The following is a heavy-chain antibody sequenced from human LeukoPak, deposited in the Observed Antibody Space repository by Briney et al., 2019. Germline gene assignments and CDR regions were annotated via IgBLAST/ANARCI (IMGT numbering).Heavy chain of an antibody. D-gene: IGHD5-18*01. CDR1: GDSISSHY. CDR2: FTSGTG. J-gene: IGHJ3*01. Sequence: SETLSLTCTVSGDSISSHYLGWIRQPAGKGLEWIGFTSGTGNYNPSLKSRVSMSVDTSRNLVSLTLTPVTAADTAVDYCVRGVYSYVPAFDVWGQGTMVTVSS. CDR3: VRGVYSYVPAFDV. V-gene: IGHV4-4*07.